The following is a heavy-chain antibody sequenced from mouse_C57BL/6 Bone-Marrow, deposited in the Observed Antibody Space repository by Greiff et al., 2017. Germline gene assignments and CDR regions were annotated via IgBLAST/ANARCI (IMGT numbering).Heavy chain of an antibody. CDR3: TADLYYAMDY. J-gene: IGHJ4*01. V-gene: IGHV6-3*01. CDR1: GFTFSNYW. CDR2: IRLKSDNYAT. Sequence: EVKLEESGGGLVQPGGSMKLSCVASGFTFSNYWMNWVRQSPEKGLEWVAQIRLKSDNYATHYAESVKGRFTISRDDSKSSVYLQMNNLRAEDTGIYYCTADLYYAMDYWGQGTSVTVSS.